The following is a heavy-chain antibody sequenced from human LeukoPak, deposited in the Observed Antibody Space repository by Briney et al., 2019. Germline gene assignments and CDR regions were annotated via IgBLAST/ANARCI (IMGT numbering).Heavy chain of an antibody. CDR2: ISGSGGST. V-gene: IGHV3-23*01. CDR1: GFTFSSYA. CDR3: AKDVTDCSSTSCYHAPGFDY. J-gene: IGHJ4*02. Sequence: GGSLRLSCAAPGFTFSSYAMSWVRQAPGRGVEWVSAISGSGGSTYYADSVKGRFTISRDNSKNTLYLQMNSLRAEDTAVYYCAKDVTDCSSTSCYHAPGFDYWGQGTLVTVSS. D-gene: IGHD2-2*01.